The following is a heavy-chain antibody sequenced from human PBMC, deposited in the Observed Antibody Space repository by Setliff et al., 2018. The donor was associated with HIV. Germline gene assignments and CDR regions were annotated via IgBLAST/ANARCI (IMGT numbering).Heavy chain of an antibody. Sequence: HPGGSLRLSCAASGFSFSRYWMSWVRQAPGKGLEWVASIDHFGSEENYVDSVKGRFTISRDNTKNSLHLQMNSLRAEDTAIYYCARKLRPGHGVDVWGQGTTVTVSS. V-gene: IGHV3-7*04. CDR2: IDHFGSEE. D-gene: IGHD3-10*01. CDR3: ARKLRPGHGVDV. CDR1: GFSFSRYW. J-gene: IGHJ6*02.